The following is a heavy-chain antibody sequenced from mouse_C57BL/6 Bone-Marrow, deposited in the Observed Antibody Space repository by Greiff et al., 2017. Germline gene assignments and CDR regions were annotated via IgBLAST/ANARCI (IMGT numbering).Heavy chain of an antibody. CDR1: GYTFSGYW. CDR2: ILPGSGSP. Sequence: VQLQQSGAELLKPGASVKISCKATGYTFSGYWIAWVKQRPGHGLEWIGEILPGSGSPNYNEKFKGKATFTVDTSSNTAYMQLSSLTSEDSAVYFCARGKMITTGYYAMDYWGQGTSVTVSS. V-gene: IGHV1-9*01. D-gene: IGHD2-4*01. J-gene: IGHJ4*01. CDR3: ARGKMITTGYYAMDY.